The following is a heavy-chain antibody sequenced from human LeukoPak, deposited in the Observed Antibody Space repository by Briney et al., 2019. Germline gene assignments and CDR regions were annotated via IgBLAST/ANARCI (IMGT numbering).Heavy chain of an antibody. CDR1: GGSIISSSYY. D-gene: IGHD6-13*01. V-gene: IGHV4-39*07. CDR3: ARGQQLVPPYYYYYMDV. CDR2: IYYSGNT. J-gene: IGHJ6*03. Sequence: SETLSLTCTVSGGSIISSSYYWGWIRQPPGKGLEWIGSIYYSGNTDYNPSLKSRVTISVDTSKNQFSLKLSSVTAADTAVYYCARGQQLVPPYYYYYMDVWGKGTTVTVSS.